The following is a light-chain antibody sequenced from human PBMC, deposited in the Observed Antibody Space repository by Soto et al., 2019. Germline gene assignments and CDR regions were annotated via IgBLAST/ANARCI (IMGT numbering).Light chain of an antibody. CDR3: QQYGSSPPYT. V-gene: IGKV3-20*01. J-gene: IGKJ2*01. CDR1: QSISSSY. CDR2: GVS. Sequence: EIVLTQSPGTLSLSSGERATLSCRGSQSISSSYLAWYQQKPGQAPRLLIYGVSSRATGIPDRFSGSGSGTDFTLTISRLEPEDFAVYYCQQYGSSPPYTFGQGTKLEIK.